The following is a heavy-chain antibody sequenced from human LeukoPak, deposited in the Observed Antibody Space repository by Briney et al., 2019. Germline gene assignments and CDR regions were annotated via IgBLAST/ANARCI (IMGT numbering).Heavy chain of an antibody. V-gene: IGHV4-39*07. J-gene: IGHJ3*02. Sequence: SETLSLTCAVSGGSISSSSYYWGWIRQPPGKGLEWIGSIYYSGSTSYNPSLKSRVTISVDTSKNQFSLKLISVTAADTAVYYCARRAYYDSSGYYYAFAFDIWGQGTMVTVSS. D-gene: IGHD3-22*01. CDR3: ARRAYYDSSGYYYAFAFDI. CDR1: GGSISSSSYY. CDR2: IYYSGST.